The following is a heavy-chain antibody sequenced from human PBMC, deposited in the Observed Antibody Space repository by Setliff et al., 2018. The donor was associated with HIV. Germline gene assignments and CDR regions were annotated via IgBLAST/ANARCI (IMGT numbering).Heavy chain of an antibody. D-gene: IGHD2-21*01. Sequence: ASVKVSCKASGYTFTSYGMSWVRQAPGQGLEWMGWISAYNGNTHYAQKLQGRVTMTTDTSTSTAYMELRSLRSDETAVYYCARQHGRFSGDYFDYWGQGTLVTVSS. CDR3: ARQHGRFSGDYFDY. V-gene: IGHV1-18*01. CDR1: GYTFTSYG. J-gene: IGHJ4*02. CDR2: ISAYNGNT.